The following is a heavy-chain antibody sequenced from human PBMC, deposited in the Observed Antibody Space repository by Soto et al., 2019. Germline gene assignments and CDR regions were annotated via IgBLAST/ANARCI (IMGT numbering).Heavy chain of an antibody. D-gene: IGHD2-15*01. CDR3: ARCYCTVGSCYTCWHFDL. V-gene: IGHV1-18*01. CDR2: IGPYNGNT. J-gene: IGHJ2*01. Sequence: QAQLVQSGAEVKKPWASVKVSCQAGGYTFADYGISWVRQAPGQGLEWVGWIGPYNGNTNYAQNLQDRVTMTTDTSTNTDYMELRSLRADDTALYYCARCYCTVGSCYTCWHFDLWGRGTLLTVSS. CDR1: GYTFADYG.